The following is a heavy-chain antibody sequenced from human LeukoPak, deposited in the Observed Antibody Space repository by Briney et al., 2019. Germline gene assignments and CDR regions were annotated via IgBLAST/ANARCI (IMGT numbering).Heavy chain of an antibody. Sequence: GGSLRLSCAASGFTFSSYSMNWVRQAPGKGLEWVSYISSSSSTIYYADSVKGRFTISRDNAKNSLYLQMNSLRAEDTAVYYCARDQDTPAVWAAADFDYWGQGTLVTVSS. CDR3: ARDQDTPAVWAAADFDY. J-gene: IGHJ4*02. V-gene: IGHV3-48*01. D-gene: IGHD2-8*01. CDR2: ISSSSSTI. CDR1: GFTFSSYS.